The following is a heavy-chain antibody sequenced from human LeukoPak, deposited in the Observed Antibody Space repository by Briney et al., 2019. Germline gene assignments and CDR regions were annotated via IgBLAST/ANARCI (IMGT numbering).Heavy chain of an antibody. Sequence: SETLSLTCTVSVGSISSYYWSWIRQPPGKGLEWIGYIYYSGSTNYNPSLKSRVTISVDTSKNQFSLKLSSVTAADTAVYYCARDSASSTSAYFDYWGQGTLVTVSS. V-gene: IGHV4-59*01. CDR1: VGSISSYY. CDR2: IYYSGST. D-gene: IGHD2-2*01. J-gene: IGHJ4*02. CDR3: ARDSASSTSAYFDY.